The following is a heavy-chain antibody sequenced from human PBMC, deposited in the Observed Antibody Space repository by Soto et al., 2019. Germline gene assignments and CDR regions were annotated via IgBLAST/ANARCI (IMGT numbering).Heavy chain of an antibody. D-gene: IGHD3-9*01. CDR3: ALTVRDYYDILTGYPIGWFDP. Sequence: SETLSLTCTVSGGSISSSSYYWGWIRQPPGKGLEWIGSIYYSGSTYYNPSLKSRVTISVDTSKNQFSLKLSSVTAADTAVYYCALTVRDYYDILTGYPIGWFDPWGQGTLVTVSS. CDR1: GGSISSSSYY. CDR2: IYYSGST. J-gene: IGHJ5*02. V-gene: IGHV4-39*01.